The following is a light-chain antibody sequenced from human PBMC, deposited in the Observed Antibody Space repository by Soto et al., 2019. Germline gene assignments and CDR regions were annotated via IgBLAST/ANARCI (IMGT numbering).Light chain of an antibody. J-gene: IGKJ1*01. CDR3: QQRSNWPSWT. CDR1: QSVSSY. V-gene: IGKV3-11*01. CDR2: DAS. Sequence: ELVLTQSPATLSLSPGERATLSCRASQSVSSYLAWYQQKPGQAPRLLIYDASNRATGIPARFSGSGSGTDFTLTISSLEPEDFAVYYCQQRSNWPSWTFGQGTKV.